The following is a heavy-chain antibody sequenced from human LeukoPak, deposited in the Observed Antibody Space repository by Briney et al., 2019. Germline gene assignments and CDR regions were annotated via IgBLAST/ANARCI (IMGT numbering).Heavy chain of an antibody. CDR1: GFTFSTYW. CDR2: TNSDESST. CDR3: AKSRRAYCSGGSCFGLWDY. J-gene: IGHJ4*02. D-gene: IGHD2-15*01. V-gene: IGHV3-74*01. Sequence: GGSLRLSCAASGFTFSTYWMHWVSQAPGKGLVWVSRTNSDESSTTYADPVKGRFTISRDNAKNTLYLQMNSLRAEDTAVYYCAKSRRAYCSGGSCFGLWDYWGQGTLVTVSS.